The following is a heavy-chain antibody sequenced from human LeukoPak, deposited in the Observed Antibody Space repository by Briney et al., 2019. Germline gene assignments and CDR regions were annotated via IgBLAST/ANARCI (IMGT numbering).Heavy chain of an antibody. V-gene: IGHV3-21*04. CDR3: ARAPIRGDEWDQPRLVIVYG. D-gene: IGHD2-21*01. CDR1: GFTFSSYS. J-gene: IGHJ6*01. Sequence: PGGSLRLSCGASGFTFSSYSMNWVRQAPGKGLEWVSSISSSSSYIFYADSVKGRFTISRDNSKNSLFLQMNSLRTEDTAVYYWARAPIRGDEWDQPRLVIVYG. CDR2: ISSSSSYI.